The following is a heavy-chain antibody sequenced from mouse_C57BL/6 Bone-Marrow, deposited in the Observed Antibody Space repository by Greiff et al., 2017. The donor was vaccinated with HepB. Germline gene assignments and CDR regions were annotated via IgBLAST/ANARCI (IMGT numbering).Heavy chain of an antibody. V-gene: IGHV1-54*01. CDR3: ARSSLFDY. Sequence: QVQLQQSGAELVRPGTSVKVSCKASGYAFTNYLIEWVKQRPGQGLEWIGVINPGSGGTNYNEKFKGKATLTADKSSSTAYMQLSSLTSEDSAVYFCARSSLFDYWGQGTTLTVSS. CDR1: GYAFTNYL. D-gene: IGHD6-1*01. J-gene: IGHJ2*01. CDR2: INPGSGGT.